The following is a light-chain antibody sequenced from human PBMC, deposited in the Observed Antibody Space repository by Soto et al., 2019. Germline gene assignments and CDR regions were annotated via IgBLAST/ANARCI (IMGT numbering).Light chain of an antibody. J-gene: IGKJ5*01. CDR2: DAY. Sequence: EFVLTHSPVTLTLSPGERATLSCRASQSFRGLLAWYQQKPGQAPRLLIYDAYNRATGIPPRFSGSGSGTDFTLTIISLEPEDSAVYYCQQRHMWPITVGQGTRLE. V-gene: IGKV3-11*01. CDR1: QSFRGL. CDR3: QQRHMWPIT.